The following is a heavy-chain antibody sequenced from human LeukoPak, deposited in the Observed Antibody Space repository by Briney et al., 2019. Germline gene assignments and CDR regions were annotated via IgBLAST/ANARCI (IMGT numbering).Heavy chain of an antibody. CDR2: VSRNGGST. J-gene: IGHJ4*02. CDR1: GFTFSNHA. CDR3: VSVVAY. Sequence: GGSLRLSCAASGFTFSNHAMHWVRQAPGKGLEYLSGVSRNGGSTDYANSVKGRFTVSRDNSKNTLCLQMNSLRAEDTAVYYCVSVVAYWGQGTLVTVSS. V-gene: IGHV3-64*01. D-gene: IGHD5-12*01.